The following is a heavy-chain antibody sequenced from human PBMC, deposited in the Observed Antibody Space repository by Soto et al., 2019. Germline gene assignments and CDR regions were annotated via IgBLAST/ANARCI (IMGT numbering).Heavy chain of an antibody. CDR3: ARGAVLRYFDWLLPPPDSFFDY. J-gene: IGHJ4*02. CDR1: GGSISSYY. D-gene: IGHD3-9*01. Sequence: SETLSLTCTVSGGSISSYYWSWIRQPPGKGLEWIGYIYYSGSTNYNPSLKSRVTISVDTSKNQFSLKLSSVTAADTAVYYCARGAVLRYFDWLLPPPDSFFDYWGQGTLVTVSS. V-gene: IGHV4-59*01. CDR2: IYYSGST.